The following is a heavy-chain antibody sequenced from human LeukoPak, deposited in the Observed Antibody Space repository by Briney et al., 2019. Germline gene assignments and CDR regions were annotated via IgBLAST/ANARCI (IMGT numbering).Heavy chain of an antibody. J-gene: IGHJ3*02. CDR1: GFTFSSYA. Sequence: GGSLRLSCAASGFTFSSYAMHWVRQAPGKGLEWVAVISYDGSNKYYADSVKGRFTISRDNSKNTLYLQMNSLRAEDTAVYYCARDWRNYRDAFDIWGQGTMVTVSS. V-gene: IGHV3-30-3*01. CDR2: ISYDGSNK. D-gene: IGHD1-7*01. CDR3: ARDWRNYRDAFDI.